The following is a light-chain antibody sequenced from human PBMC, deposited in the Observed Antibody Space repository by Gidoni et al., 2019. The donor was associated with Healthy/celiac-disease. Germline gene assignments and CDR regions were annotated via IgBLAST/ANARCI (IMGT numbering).Light chain of an antibody. CDR1: SSNIGSHT. V-gene: IGLV1-44*01. Sequence: QSVLTQPPSASGTPGQRVPIPCSGSSSNIGSHTVNWYQQLPGTAPKLLIYSNNQRPSGVPCRFSGSKSGTSASLAISGLQSEDEADYYCAAWDDSLNGLYVFGTGTKVTVL. CDR3: AAWDDSLNGLYV. J-gene: IGLJ1*01. CDR2: SNN.